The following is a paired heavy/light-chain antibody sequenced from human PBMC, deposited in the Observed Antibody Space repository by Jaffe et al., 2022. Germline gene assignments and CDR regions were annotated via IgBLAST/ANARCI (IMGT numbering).Light chain of an antibody. CDR2: LGS. CDR3: MQALQTPRT. V-gene: IGKV2-28*01. J-gene: IGKJ3*01. Sequence: DFVMTQSPLSLPVTPGEPASISCRSSQSLLHSNGYNYLDWYLQKPGRSPQLLIYLGSNRASGVPDRFSGSGSGTDFTLKISRVEAEDVGVYYCMQALQTPRTFGPGTKVDIK. CDR1: QSLLHSNGYNY.
Heavy chain of an antibody. CDR1: GFTLSSYW. J-gene: IGHJ6*03. D-gene: IGHD3-3*01. Sequence: EVQLVESGGGLVQPGGSLKLSCVASGFTLSSYWMHWVRQAPGKGLVWVSRIKSDGSNTKYADSVKGRFTISRDNAKNTLYLQMNSLRAEDTAVYYCARDTYYDFWSGITHYYYYYMDVWGKGATVTVSS. CDR3: ARDTYYDFWSGITHYYYYYMDV. CDR2: IKSDGSNT. V-gene: IGHV3-74*01.